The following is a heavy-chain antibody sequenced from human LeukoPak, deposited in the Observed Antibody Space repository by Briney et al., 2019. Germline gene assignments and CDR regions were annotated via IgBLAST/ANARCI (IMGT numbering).Heavy chain of an antibody. CDR2: VDPEDGET. D-gene: IGHD2-2*01. Sequence: ATVKTSCKASGYTFTDYYMHWVQQAPGKGLEWMGRVDPEDGETIYAEKFQGRVTITADTSTDTAYMELSSLRSEDTAVYYCATGSYQLLFDYWGQGTLVTVSS. CDR3: ATGSYQLLFDY. V-gene: IGHV1-69-2*01. CDR1: GYTFTDYY. J-gene: IGHJ4*02.